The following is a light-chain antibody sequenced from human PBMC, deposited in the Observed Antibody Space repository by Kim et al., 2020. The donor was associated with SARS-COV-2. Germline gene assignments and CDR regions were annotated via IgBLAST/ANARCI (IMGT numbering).Light chain of an antibody. CDR2: QNV. CDR3: SVWDSSTVL. V-gene: IGLV3-1*01. CDR1: KVGSRH. J-gene: IGLJ2*01. Sequence: SYELTQPPSVSVSPGQTSSITCSGVKVGSRHTSCYQQRPDQSPVLVIIQNVQRPSGIPEQFSGSKSGNTATLTISGTHTMDEADYYCSVWDSSTVLFGSGTKLTVL.